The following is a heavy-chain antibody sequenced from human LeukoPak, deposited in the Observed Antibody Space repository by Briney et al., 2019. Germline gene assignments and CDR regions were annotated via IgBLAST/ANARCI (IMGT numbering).Heavy chain of an antibody. CDR3: ARTREEWQVLDY. V-gene: IGHV3-30*03. CDR1: GFSFGSYG. Sequence: GGSLRLSCAASGFSFGSYGIHWVRQAPGKGLEWVAVISHEGSNQYYADSVKGRFTISRDNSKNMVYLQMNSLRAEDTAVHYCARTREEWQVLDYWGQGTLVTVSS. D-gene: IGHD6-19*01. CDR2: ISHEGSNQ. J-gene: IGHJ4*02.